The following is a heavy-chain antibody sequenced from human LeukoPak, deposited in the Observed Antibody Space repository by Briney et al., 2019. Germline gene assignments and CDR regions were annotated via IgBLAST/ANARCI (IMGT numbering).Heavy chain of an antibody. CDR1: GYTFTGYY. V-gene: IGHV1-2*02. CDR2: INPNSGGT. Sequence: ASVKVSCKASGYTFTGYYMHWVRQAPGQGLEWMGWINPNSGGTNYAQEFQGRVTMTRDTSISTAYMELSRLRSDDTAVYYCASSWYLNWFDPWGQGILVTVSS. D-gene: IGHD6-13*01. CDR3: ASSWYLNWFDP. J-gene: IGHJ5*02.